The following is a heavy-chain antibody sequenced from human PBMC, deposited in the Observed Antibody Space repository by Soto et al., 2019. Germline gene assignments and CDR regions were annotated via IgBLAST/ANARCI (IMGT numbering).Heavy chain of an antibody. J-gene: IGHJ4*02. CDR3: ARDKSATIPRYYFDY. Sequence: QVQLVQSGAEVKKPGASVKVSCKASGYTFTGYYMHWVRQAPGQGLEWMGWINPNSGGTNYAQKFQGWVTMTRDTSISTAYMELSRLRSDDTAVYYCARDKSATIPRYYFDYWGQGTLVTVSS. D-gene: IGHD3-10*01. CDR2: INPNSGGT. V-gene: IGHV1-2*04. CDR1: GYTFTGYY.